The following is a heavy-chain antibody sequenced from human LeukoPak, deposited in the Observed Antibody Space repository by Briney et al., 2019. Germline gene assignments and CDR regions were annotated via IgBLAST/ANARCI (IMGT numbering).Heavy chain of an antibody. D-gene: IGHD1-14*01. CDR2: IYTSGST. CDR3: ARLPGGAFDT. J-gene: IGHJ3*02. V-gene: IGHV4-4*09. CDR1: GGSISSYY. Sequence: PSETLSLTCAVSGGSISSYYWSWIRQPPGKGLEWIGYIYTSGSTNYNPSLKSRVTISVDTSKNQFSLKLSSVTAADTAVYYCARLPGGAFDTWGQGTMVTVYS.